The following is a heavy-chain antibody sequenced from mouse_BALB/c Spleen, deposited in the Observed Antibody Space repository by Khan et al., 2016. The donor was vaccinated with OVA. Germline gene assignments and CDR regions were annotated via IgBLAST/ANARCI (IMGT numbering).Heavy chain of an antibody. D-gene: IGHD1-3*01. CDR1: GYSFTSYL. CDR2: IYPGNSDT. V-gene: IGHV1-5*01. Sequence: VQLKQSGTVLARPGASVKMSCKASGYSFTSYLIYWVKQRPGQGLEWIGGIYPGNSDTSYNQKFKDKAKLTAGTSASTAYIELSSPTNEDSAVYYCTRGGYSSFAHWGQGTLVTVSA. J-gene: IGHJ3*01. CDR3: TRGGYSSFAH.